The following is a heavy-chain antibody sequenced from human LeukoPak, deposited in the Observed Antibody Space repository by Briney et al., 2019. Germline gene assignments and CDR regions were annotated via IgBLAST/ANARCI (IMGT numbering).Heavy chain of an antibody. Sequence: PGGSLRLSCAASGFTFSSYAMHWVRQAPGKGLERVAVISYDGSNKYYADSVKGRFTISRDNSKNTLYLQMNSLRAEDTAVYYCARDRPSRLEIAVAGTTFVFDYWGQGTLVTVSS. D-gene: IGHD6-19*01. CDR3: ARDRPSRLEIAVAGTTFVFDY. CDR1: GFTFSSYA. J-gene: IGHJ4*02. CDR2: ISYDGSNK. V-gene: IGHV3-30*04.